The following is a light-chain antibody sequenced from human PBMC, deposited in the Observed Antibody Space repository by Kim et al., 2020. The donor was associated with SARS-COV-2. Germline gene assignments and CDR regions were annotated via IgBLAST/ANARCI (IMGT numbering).Light chain of an antibody. CDR1: SSDVGSYNL. V-gene: IGLV2-23*02. CDR3: CQYAGSSTFV. J-gene: IGLJ3*02. CDR2: EVS. Sequence: GQSITISCTGTSSDVGSYNLVSWYQQHPGKAPTLMIYEVSKRPSGVSNRFSGSKSGNTSSLTISGLQAADEDDYYCCQYAGSSTFVFGGGTQLTVL.